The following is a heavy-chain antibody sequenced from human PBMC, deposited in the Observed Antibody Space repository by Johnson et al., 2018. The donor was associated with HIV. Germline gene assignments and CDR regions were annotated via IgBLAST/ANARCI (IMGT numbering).Heavy chain of an antibody. CDR2: IKQDGSEK. Sequence: EVQLVESGGGLVQPGGSLRLSCAASGFTFSSYWMSWVRQAPGKGLEWVANIKQDGSEKYYVDSVKGRFTISRDNAKNSLYLQMNSLRAEDTAVYYCARDRGIYEGAFDIWGQGTMVTVSS. V-gene: IGHV3-7*01. CDR1: GFTFSSYW. CDR3: ARDRGIYEGAFDI. J-gene: IGHJ3*02. D-gene: IGHD3-3*01.